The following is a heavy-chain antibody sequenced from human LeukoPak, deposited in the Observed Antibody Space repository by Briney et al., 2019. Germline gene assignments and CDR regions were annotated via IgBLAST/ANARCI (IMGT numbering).Heavy chain of an antibody. CDR3: TRFSYLVAAAGTDY. D-gene: IGHD6-13*01. V-gene: IGHV3-30-3*01. CDR1: GFTFSSYA. CDR2: ISYDGSNK. J-gene: IGHJ4*02. Sequence: GGSLRLSCAASGFTFSSYALHWVRQAPGTGLEWVAVISYDGSNKYYADSVKGRFTISRDNSKNTLYLQMNSLIAEDTAVYYCTRFSYLVAAAGTDYWGQGTLVTVSS.